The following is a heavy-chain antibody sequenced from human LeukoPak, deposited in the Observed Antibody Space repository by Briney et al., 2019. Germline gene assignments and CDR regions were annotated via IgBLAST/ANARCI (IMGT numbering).Heavy chain of an antibody. CDR1: GGSISSYY. J-gene: IGHJ6*02. CDR3: ARGGAVAGDYYYYGMDV. CDR2: IYTSGST. Sequence: SETLSLTCTVSGGSISSYYWSWIRQPAGKGLEWTGRIYTSGSTNYNPSLKSRVTMSVDTSKNQFSLKLSSVTAADTAVYYCARGGAVAGDYYYYGMDVWGQGTTVTVSS. V-gene: IGHV4-4*07. D-gene: IGHD6-19*01.